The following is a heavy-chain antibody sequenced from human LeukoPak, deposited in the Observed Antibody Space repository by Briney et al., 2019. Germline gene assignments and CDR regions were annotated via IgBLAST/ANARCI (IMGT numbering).Heavy chain of an antibody. CDR2: ISYDGSNK. D-gene: IGHD3-3*01. Sequence: GGSLRLSCAASGFTFSSYAMHWVRQAPGKGLEWVAVISYDGSNKYYADSVKGRFTISRDNSKNTLYLQMNSLRAEDTAVYYCARDPPRFLEWLYYYYYYMDVWGKGTTVAVSS. V-gene: IGHV3-30*04. CDR1: GFTFSSYA. CDR3: ARDPPRFLEWLYYYYYYMDV. J-gene: IGHJ6*03.